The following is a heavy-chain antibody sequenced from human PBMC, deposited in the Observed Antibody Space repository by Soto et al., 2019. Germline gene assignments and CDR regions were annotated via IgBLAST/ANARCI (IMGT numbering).Heavy chain of an antibody. CDR2: INPNSGGT. J-gene: IGHJ6*03. Sequence: ASVKVDCKASGYTFTGYYMHWVRQAPGQGLEWMGWINPNSGGTNYAQKFQGWVTMTRDTSISTAYMELSRLRSDDTAVYYCARGSDCSSTSCYAYYYHYIDVWRKATTVTVSS. V-gene: IGHV1-2*04. CDR3: ARGSDCSSTSCYAYYYHYIDV. D-gene: IGHD2-2*01. CDR1: GYTFTGYY.